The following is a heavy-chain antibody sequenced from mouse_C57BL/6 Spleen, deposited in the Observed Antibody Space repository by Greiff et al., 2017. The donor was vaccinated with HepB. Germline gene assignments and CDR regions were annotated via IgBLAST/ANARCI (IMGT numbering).Heavy chain of an antibody. D-gene: IGHD2-4*01. CDR1: GFTFSSYA. CDR2: ISSGGDYI. V-gene: IGHV5-9-1*02. J-gene: IGHJ3*01. Sequence: DVMLVESGEGLVKPGGSLKLSCAASGFTFSSYAMSWVRQTPEKRLEWVAYISSGGDYIYYADTVKGRFTISRDNARNTLYLQMSSLKSEATAMYYCTRANYDYDQFAYWGQGTLVTVSA. CDR3: TRANYDYDQFAY.